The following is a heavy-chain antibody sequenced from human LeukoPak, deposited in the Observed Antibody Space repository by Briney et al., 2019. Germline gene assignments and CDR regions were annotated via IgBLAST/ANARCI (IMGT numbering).Heavy chain of an antibody. Sequence: TGGSLRLSCAASGFTFSSYSMNWVRQAPGKGLEWVSSISSSSSYIYYADSVKGRFTISRDNAKNSLYLQVNSLRAEDTAVYYCARGAYCGGDCYWDAFDIWGQGTMVTVSS. D-gene: IGHD2-21*02. CDR2: ISSSSSYI. J-gene: IGHJ3*02. CDR1: GFTFSSYS. V-gene: IGHV3-21*01. CDR3: ARGAYCGGDCYWDAFDI.